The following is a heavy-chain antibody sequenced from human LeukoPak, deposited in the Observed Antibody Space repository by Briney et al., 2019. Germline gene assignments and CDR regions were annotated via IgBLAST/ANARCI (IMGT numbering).Heavy chain of an antibody. CDR3: AREDSQLWLDIVDY. CDR2: IYYSGST. CDR1: GGSISSSSYY. D-gene: IGHD5-18*01. V-gene: IGHV4-39*07. Sequence: PSETLSLTCTVSGGSISSSSYYWGWIRQPPGKGLEWIGSIYYSGSTYYNPSLKSRVTISVDTSKNQFSLKLSSVTAADTAVYYCAREDSQLWLDIVDYWGQGTLVTVSS. J-gene: IGHJ4*02.